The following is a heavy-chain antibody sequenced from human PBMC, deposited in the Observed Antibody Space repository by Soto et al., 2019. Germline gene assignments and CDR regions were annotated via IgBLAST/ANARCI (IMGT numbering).Heavy chain of an antibody. CDR1: GGSISPNY. CDR3: ARHPGYFDVMSGYSSYFFDF. Sequence: PSETLSLTCTVSGGSISPNYWSWIWQPPGRGLEWIGSIYYRGNTNYNPSFKSRVTITVDTSKNQFSLRLSSVTAADTADYFCARHPGYFDVMSGYSSYFFDFWGQGTLVTVSS. J-gene: IGHJ4*02. CDR2: IYYRGNT. D-gene: IGHD3-9*01. V-gene: IGHV4-59*08.